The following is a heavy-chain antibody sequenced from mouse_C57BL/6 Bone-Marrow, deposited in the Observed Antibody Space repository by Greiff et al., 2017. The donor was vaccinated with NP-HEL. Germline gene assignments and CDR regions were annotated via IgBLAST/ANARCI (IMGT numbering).Heavy chain of an antibody. J-gene: IGHJ3*01. CDR3: TRSRSAWFAY. CDR1: GYTFTDYE. Sequence: VKLQESGAELVRPGASVTLSCKASGYTFTDYEMHWVKQTPVHGLEWIGAIDPETGGTAYNQKFKGKAILTADKSSSTAYMELRSLTSEDSAVYYCTRSRSAWFAYWGQGTLVTVSA. V-gene: IGHV1-15*01. CDR2: IDPETGGT.